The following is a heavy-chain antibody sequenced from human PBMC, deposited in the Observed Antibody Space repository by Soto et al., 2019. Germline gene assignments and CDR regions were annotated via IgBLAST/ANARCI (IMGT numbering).Heavy chain of an antibody. D-gene: IGHD5-12*01. CDR1: GGTFSSDA. J-gene: IGHJ5*02. V-gene: IGHV1-69*01. CDR3: AGVWDGYRGHNWFDP. Sequence: QVQLVQSGAEVKKPGSSVKVSCKASGGTFSSDAIIWVRQAPGQGLEWMGGIIPIFGTTNYAQKFQGRVTITADESPSTAYMGLSSLRSEDTAVYYCAGVWDGYRGHNWFDPWGQGSLVTVSS. CDR2: IIPIFGTT.